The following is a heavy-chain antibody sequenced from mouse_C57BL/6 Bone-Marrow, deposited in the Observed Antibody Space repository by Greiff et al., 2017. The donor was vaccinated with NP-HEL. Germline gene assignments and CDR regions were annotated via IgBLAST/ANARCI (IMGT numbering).Heavy chain of an antibody. CDR1: GYTFTEYT. J-gene: IGHJ4*01. D-gene: IGHD2-3*01. V-gene: IGHV1-62-2*01. CDR2: FYPGSGSI. Sequence: VKLQESGAELVKPGASVKLSCKASGYTFTEYTIHWVKQRSGQGLEWIGWFYPGSGSIKYNEKFKDKATLTADKSSSTVYMELSRLTSEDSAVYFCAGDEGGPYDGYYAMDYWGQGTSVTVSS. CDR3: AGDEGGPYDGYYAMDY.